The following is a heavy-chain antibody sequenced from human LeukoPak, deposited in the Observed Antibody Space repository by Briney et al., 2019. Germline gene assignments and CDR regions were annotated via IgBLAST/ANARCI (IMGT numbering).Heavy chain of an antibody. D-gene: IGHD3-10*01. CDR1: GFTFSNYA. CDR2: ISGSGGST. V-gene: IGHV3-23*01. J-gene: IGHJ3*02. CDR3: AKFRGLTFDDAFDI. Sequence: LTGGSLRLSCAASGFTFSNYAMSWVRLAPGKGLDWVSAISGSGGSTYYADSVKGRFTISRDGSKNTLYLQMNSLRAEDTAVYYCAKFRGLTFDDAFDIWGQGTMVTVSS.